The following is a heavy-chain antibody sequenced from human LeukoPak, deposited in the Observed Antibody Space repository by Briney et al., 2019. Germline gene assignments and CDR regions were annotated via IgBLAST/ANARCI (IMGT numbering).Heavy chain of an antibody. CDR1: GFTFSSYG. CDR2: IRYDGSNK. J-gene: IGHJ4*02. CDR3: AKDPSFRPGYFDY. V-gene: IGHV3-30*02. Sequence: GGSLRLSCAASGFTFSSYGMHWVRQAPGKGPEWVAFIRYDGSNKYYADSVKGRFTISRDNSKNTLYLQMNSLRAEDTAVYYCAKDPSFRPGYFDYWGQGTLVTVSS.